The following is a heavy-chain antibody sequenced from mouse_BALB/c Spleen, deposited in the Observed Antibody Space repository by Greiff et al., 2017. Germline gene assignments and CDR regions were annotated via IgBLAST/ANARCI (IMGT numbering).Heavy chain of an antibody. V-gene: IGHV1S16*01. Sequence: QVQLQQPGAELVKPGASVKLSCKASGYTFTSYYMYWVRQRPGQGLEWIGGINPSNGGTNFNEKFKSKATLTVDKSSSTAYMQLSSLTSEDSAVYYCTILRLRAMDYWGQGTSVTVSS. CDR1: GYTFTSYY. J-gene: IGHJ4*01. D-gene: IGHD1-2*01. CDR3: TILRLRAMDY. CDR2: INPSNGGT.